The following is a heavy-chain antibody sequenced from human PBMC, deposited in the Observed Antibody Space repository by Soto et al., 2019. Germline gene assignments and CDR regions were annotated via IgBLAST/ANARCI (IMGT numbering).Heavy chain of an antibody. V-gene: IGHV1-2*02. D-gene: IGHD6-19*01. Sequence: ASVKVSCKSSGFSFSDFFVHWVRQAPGQGLEGVGWIRPVSGAIDYAQRFRGRVTMTRDLSVGTAYMELSSLTSDDTAVHYCAREQKVSGKGRFLDSWGHGTLVTVSS. CDR3: AREQKVSGKGRFLDS. CDR2: IRPVSGAI. J-gene: IGHJ5*01. CDR1: GFSFSDFF.